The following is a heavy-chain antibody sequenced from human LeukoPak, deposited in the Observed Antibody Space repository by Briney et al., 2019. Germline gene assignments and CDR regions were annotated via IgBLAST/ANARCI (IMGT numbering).Heavy chain of an antibody. Sequence: SETLSLTCSVSGGSISDNSWSWIRRPPGKGLEWIGHIHYTGSTDYNASLKSRVTLSLHTPNNQFSLKVSSVTAADTAIYYCARYRLSDSPINWFDPWGQGTLVTVSS. CDR1: GGSISDNS. V-gene: IGHV4-59*08. D-gene: IGHD3-22*01. CDR3: ARYRLSDSPINWFDP. J-gene: IGHJ5*02. CDR2: IHYTGST.